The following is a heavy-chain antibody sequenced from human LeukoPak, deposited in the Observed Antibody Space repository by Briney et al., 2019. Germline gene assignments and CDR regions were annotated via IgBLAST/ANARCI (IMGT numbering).Heavy chain of an antibody. V-gene: IGHV4-39*01. CDR2: FYYSGST. J-gene: IGHJ4*02. CDR3: ARLSAVAGNWASDY. Sequence: PSETLSLTCTVSGGSISSSSYFWGWIRQPPGKGLEWIGSFYYSGSTYYNPSLKSRVTISIDTSKNQFSLKLSSVTAADTAVYYCARLSAVAGNWASDYWGQGTLVTVSS. CDR1: GGSISSSSYF. D-gene: IGHD6-19*01.